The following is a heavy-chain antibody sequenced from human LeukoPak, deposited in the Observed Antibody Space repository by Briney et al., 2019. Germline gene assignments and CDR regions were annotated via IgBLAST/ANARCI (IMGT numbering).Heavy chain of an antibody. CDR3: AKVHDVTPEGTYYFDY. D-gene: IGHD1-1*01. Sequence: HPGGSLRLSCAASGFTFDDYAMHWVRQAPGKGLEWVSLISWDGGSTYYADSVKGRFTISRDNSKNSLYLQMNSLRAEDTALYYCAKVHDVTPEGTYYFDYWGQGTLVTVSS. V-gene: IGHV3-43D*04. CDR1: GFTFDDYA. CDR2: ISWDGGST. J-gene: IGHJ4*01.